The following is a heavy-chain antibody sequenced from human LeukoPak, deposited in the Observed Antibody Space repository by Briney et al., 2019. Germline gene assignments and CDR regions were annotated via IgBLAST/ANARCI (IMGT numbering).Heavy chain of an antibody. Sequence: QAGGSLRLSCAASGFTFSSYWMHWVRQAPGKGLVWVSRINSDGSSTSYADSVKGRFTISRANAKNTLYLQMNSLRAEDTAVYYCARGSRDGYNRGYFDYWGQGTLVTVSS. CDR2: INSDGSST. CDR1: GFTFSSYW. D-gene: IGHD5-24*01. V-gene: IGHV3-74*01. CDR3: ARGSRDGYNRGYFDY. J-gene: IGHJ4*02.